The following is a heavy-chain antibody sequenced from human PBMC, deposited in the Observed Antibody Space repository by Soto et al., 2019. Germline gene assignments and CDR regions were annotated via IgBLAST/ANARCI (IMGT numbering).Heavy chain of an antibody. V-gene: IGHV4-4*02. CDR2: IYHSGST. CDR3: ARVSGSYYYGMDV. J-gene: IGHJ6*02. Sequence: SETLSLTCTVSGDSISSGDYYWSWVRQPPGKGLEWIGEIYHSGSTNYNPSLKSRVTISVDKSKNQFSLKLSSVTAADTAVYYCARVSGSYYYGMDVWGQGTTVTVSS. D-gene: IGHD1-26*01. CDR1: GDSISSGDYY.